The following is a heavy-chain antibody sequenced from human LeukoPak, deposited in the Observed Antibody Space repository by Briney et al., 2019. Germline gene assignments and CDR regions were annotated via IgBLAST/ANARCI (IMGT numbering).Heavy chain of an antibody. V-gene: IGHV3-74*01. J-gene: IGHJ4*02. CDR1: GFTFSSYW. D-gene: IGHD3-10*01. CDR2: INSDGSST. CDR3: AKDRVYYGSGSYYWWGLNEKDQTTFDY. Sequence: GGSLRLSCAASGFTFSSYWMHWVRQAPGKGLVWVSRINSDGSSTSYADSVKGRFTISRDNAKNTLYLQMNSLRAEDTAVYYCAKDRVYYGSGSYYWWGLNEKDQTTFDYWGQGTLVTVSS.